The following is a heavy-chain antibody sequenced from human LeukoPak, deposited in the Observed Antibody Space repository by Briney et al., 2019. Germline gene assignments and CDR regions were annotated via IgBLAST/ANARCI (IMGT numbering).Heavy chain of an antibody. CDR3: AYSSGYQQH. D-gene: IGHD3-22*01. CDR1: GGSFSDYY. Sequence: PSETLSLTCAFHGGSFSDYYWSWIRQPPGKGLEWIWEINHVGSPNYNPSLKSRVTVSVDTSKNQFSLRLSSVTAADTAVYHCAYSSGYQQHWGQGTLVTVSS. V-gene: IGHV4-34*01. J-gene: IGHJ1*01. CDR2: INHVGSP.